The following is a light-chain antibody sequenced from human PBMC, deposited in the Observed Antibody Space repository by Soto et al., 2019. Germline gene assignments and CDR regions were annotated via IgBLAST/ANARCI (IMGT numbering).Light chain of an antibody. CDR3: QQYNNWPPSIT. J-gene: IGKJ5*01. CDR1: QSVSSN. V-gene: IGKV3-15*01. CDR2: GAS. Sequence: EIVMTQSPATLSVSPGERATLSCRASQSVSSNLAWYQQKPGQAPRLLIYGASTRATGIPARFSGSGSGTEFTLTISSLQSEDFAVYYCQQYNNWPPSITFGQGTRLEL.